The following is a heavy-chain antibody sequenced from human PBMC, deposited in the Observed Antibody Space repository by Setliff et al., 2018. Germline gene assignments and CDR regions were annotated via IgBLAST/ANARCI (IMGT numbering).Heavy chain of an antibody. CDR3: ARDRQTTVYYYYYMDV. CDR2: ISYDGSNK. Sequence: GGSLRLSCAASGFTFSSYAMHWVRQAPGKGLEWVAVISYDGSNKYYADSVKGRFTISRDNSKNTLYLQMNSLRAEDTAVYYCARDRQTTVYYYYYMDVWGKGTTVTVSS. V-gene: IGHV3-30*04. CDR1: GFTFSSYA. J-gene: IGHJ6*03. D-gene: IGHD4-4*01.